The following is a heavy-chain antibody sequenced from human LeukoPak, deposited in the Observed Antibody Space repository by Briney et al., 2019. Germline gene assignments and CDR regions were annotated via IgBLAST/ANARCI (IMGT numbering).Heavy chain of an antibody. CDR2: VYNTGGT. J-gene: IGHJ5*02. Sequence: SQTLSLTCTVSGASICTGDYYYSWIRQPPGKGLEWIGYVYNTGGTHYNPSLKSRVTISVDRSMNQFSLELTSVTAADTAVYYCARDYYHGFSTYRPWGQGTLVTVSS. D-gene: IGHD3-10*01. V-gene: IGHV4-30-4*08. CDR1: GASICTGDYY. CDR3: ARDYYHGFSTYRP.